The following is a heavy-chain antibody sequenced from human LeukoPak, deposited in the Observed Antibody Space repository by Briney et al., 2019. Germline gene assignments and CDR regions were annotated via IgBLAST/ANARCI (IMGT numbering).Heavy chain of an antibody. CDR2: IIPTFDSV. CDR1: GDTFNSYA. J-gene: IGHJ4*02. Sequence: SVKVSCKASGDTFNSYAFAWVRQAPGQGLEWMGTIIPTFDSVTYAQQFHGRVSIAADESTRTTYMDLSSLTSEDTAVYYCARTLYIAAAPGGFDYWGQGTLVAVSS. V-gene: IGHV1-69*15. CDR3: ARTLYIAAAPGGFDY. D-gene: IGHD6-13*01.